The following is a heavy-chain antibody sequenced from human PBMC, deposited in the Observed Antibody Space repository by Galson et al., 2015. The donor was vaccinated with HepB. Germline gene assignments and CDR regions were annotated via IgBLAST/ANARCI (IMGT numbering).Heavy chain of an antibody. Sequence: SVKVSCKASGDTFTSYGISWVRQAPGQGLEWMGWISAYSGNTDYAQKLQGRVTMTTDTSTSTAYMELRSLRSDDTAVCYCARVGRGYCGGGTCSSPLPKNYYSYAMDVSPQAPTVTVSS. J-gene: IGHJ6*02. CDR2: ISAYSGNT. D-gene: IGHD2-15*01. CDR3: ARVGRGYCGGGTCSSPLPKNYYSYAMDV. V-gene: IGHV1-18*04. CDR1: GDTFTSYG.